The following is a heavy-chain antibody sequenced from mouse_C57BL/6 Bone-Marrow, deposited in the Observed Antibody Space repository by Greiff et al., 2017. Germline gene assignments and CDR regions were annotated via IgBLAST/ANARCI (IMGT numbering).Heavy chain of an antibody. Sequence: EVKLMESGGDLVKPGGSLKLSCAASGFTFSSYGMSWVRQTPDKRLEWVATISSGGSYTYYPDSVKGRFTISRDNAKNTLYLQMSRLKSEDTAMYYCAREGTGKAYWGQGTLVTVSA. V-gene: IGHV5-6*01. CDR1: GFTFSSYG. CDR2: ISSGGSYT. J-gene: IGHJ3*01. D-gene: IGHD4-1*01. CDR3: AREGTGKAY.